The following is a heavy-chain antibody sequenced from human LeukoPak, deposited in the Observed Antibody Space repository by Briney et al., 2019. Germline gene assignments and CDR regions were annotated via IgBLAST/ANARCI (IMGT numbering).Heavy chain of an antibody. J-gene: IGHJ4*02. CDR3: ARLPYYYDSSGYYDY. V-gene: IGHV4-39*07. CDR1: GGSISSSSYY. CDR2: IYYSGST. D-gene: IGHD3-22*01. Sequence: PSETLSLTCTVSGGSISSSSYYWGWIRQPPGKGLEWIGSIYYSGSTYYNPSLKSRVTISVDTSKNQFSLKLSSVTAADTAVYYCARLPYYYDSSGYYDYWGQGTLVTVSS.